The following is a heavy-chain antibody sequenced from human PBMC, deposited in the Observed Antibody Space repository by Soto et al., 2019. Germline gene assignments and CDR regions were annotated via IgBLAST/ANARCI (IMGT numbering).Heavy chain of an antibody. CDR1: GFTFSSYG. J-gene: IGHJ4*02. V-gene: IGHV3-33*01. Sequence: QVQLVESGGGVVQPGRSLRLSCAASGFTFSSYGMHWVRQAPGKGLEWVAVIWHDGSNKYYVDSVKGRFTISRDNSKNTLYLHMNSLRAEDTAVYYCAREGSGGWYLDNWGRGTLVTVSS. CDR3: AREGSGGWYLDN. D-gene: IGHD6-19*01. CDR2: IWHDGSNK.